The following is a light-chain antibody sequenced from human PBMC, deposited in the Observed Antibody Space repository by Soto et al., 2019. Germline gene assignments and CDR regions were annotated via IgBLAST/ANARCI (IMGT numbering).Light chain of an antibody. CDR2: DVH. CDR1: STDIGAYNF. J-gene: IGLJ2*01. Sequence: QSVLTQPRSVSGSPGQSVTLSCTGSSTDIGAYNFVSWYQQHPGEAPKLLIFDVHDRPSGVPDRFSGSKSGNTASLTISGLQAEDEADYYCSSFAGSPTLVVFGGGTKLTVL. V-gene: IGLV2-11*01. CDR3: SSFAGSPTLVV.